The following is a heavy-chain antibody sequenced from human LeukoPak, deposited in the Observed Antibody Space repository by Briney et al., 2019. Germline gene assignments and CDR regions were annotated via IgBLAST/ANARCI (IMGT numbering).Heavy chain of an antibody. D-gene: IGHD2-15*01. V-gene: IGHV4-59*01. CDR2: IYYSGST. J-gene: IGHJ4*02. CDR1: GGSISSYY. Sequence: PSETLSLTCTVSGGSISSYYWSWIRQPPGKGLEWIGYIYYSGSTNYNPSLKSRVTISVDTSKNQFSLKLSSVTAADTAVYYCARVKQRRYCSGGSCLGEYYFDYWGQGTLVTVSS. CDR3: ARVKQRRYCSGGSCLGEYYFDY.